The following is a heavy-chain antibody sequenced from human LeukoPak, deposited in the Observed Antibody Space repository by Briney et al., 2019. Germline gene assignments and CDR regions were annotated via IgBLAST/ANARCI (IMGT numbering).Heavy chain of an antibody. Sequence: PSETLSLXCTVSGGSISSYYWSWIRRPPGKGLEWIGYIYYSGSTNYNPSLKSRVTISVDTSKNQFSLKLSSVTAADTAVYYCARDQDGLDYWGQGTLVTVSS. D-gene: IGHD2-15*01. J-gene: IGHJ4*02. CDR2: IYYSGST. CDR1: GGSISSYY. V-gene: IGHV4-59*01. CDR3: ARDQDGLDY.